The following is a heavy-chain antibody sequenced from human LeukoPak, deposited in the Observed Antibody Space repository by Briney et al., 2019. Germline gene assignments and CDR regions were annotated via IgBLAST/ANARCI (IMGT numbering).Heavy chain of an antibody. CDR3: AKASLHGSGSPSFDY. CDR2: ISWNSGSI. CDR1: GFTFDDYA. V-gene: IGHV3-9*01. Sequence: GGSLRLSCAASGFTFDDYAMHWVRQAPGKGLEWVSGISWNSGSIGYADSVKGRFTISRDNAKNSLYLQMNSLRAEDTALYYCAKASLHGSGSPSFDYWGQGTLVTVSS. J-gene: IGHJ4*02. D-gene: IGHD3-10*01.